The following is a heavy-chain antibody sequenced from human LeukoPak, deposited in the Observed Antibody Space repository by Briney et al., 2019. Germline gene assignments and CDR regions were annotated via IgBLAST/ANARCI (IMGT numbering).Heavy chain of an antibody. D-gene: IGHD6-19*01. J-gene: IGHJ4*02. CDR1: GGSMSSGIYY. V-gene: IGHV4-30-2*01. CDR3: RGGQHSSGWWGN. CDR2: IFHSGTT. Sequence: PSRTLSLTCNVSGGSMSSGIYYWSWIRQPPGKGLEWIGYIFHSGTTNYNPSLKSRVTMSLDMSNNQFSMTLTSVTAADTAFYCARGGQHSSGWWGNWGQGTLVTVSS.